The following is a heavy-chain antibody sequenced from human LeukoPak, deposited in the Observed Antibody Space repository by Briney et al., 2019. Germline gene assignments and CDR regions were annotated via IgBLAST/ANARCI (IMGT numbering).Heavy chain of an antibody. V-gene: IGHV4-59*01. D-gene: IGHD4-23*01. CDR2: IFYSGST. J-gene: IGHJ4*02. CDR1: GDXISHYY. CDR3: ARGSSAPRWFPFDY. Sequence: SETLSLTCTVSGDXISHYYWSWIRQPPGKGLEWIGHIFYSGSTNYNPSLKSRVIISVDTSRNQFSLKLNSLTAADTAVYYCARGSSAPRWFPFDYWGQGTLVTVSS.